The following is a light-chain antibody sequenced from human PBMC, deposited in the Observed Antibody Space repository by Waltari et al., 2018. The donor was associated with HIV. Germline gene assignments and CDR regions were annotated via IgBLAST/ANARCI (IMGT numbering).Light chain of an antibody. CDR3: SSYTSGSVV. CDR1: SSDVGDYNY. CDR2: AVS. J-gene: IGLJ2*01. V-gene: IGLV2-14*03. Sequence: QSALTQPASVSGSPGQSLTISCTGTSSDVGDYNYVSWYQQNPGKGPNIMIYAVSNRPSWFSTRFSGSQPGNTASLTISGLQAEDEADYYCSSYTSGSVVFGGGTKLTVL.